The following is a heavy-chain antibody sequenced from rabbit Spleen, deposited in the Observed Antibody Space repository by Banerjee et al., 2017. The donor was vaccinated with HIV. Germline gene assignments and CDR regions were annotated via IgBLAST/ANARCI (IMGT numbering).Heavy chain of an antibody. V-gene: IGHV1S40*01. CDR2: IYAGSSSNI. CDR1: GFSLNSGYD. CDR3: ARNNAGGIGYYMYFNL. J-gene: IGHJ4*01. Sequence: QSLEESGGGLVKPGASLTLTCKASGFSLNSGYDMCWVRQAPGKGLEWIACIYAGSSSNIYSATWAKGRFTISKTSSTTVTLRMTSLTVADTATYFCARNNAGGIGYYMYFNLWAQGPSSPS. D-gene: IGHD1-1*01.